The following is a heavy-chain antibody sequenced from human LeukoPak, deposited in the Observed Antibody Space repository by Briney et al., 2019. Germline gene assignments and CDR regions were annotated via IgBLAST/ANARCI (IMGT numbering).Heavy chain of an antibody. V-gene: IGHV4-38-2*02. Sequence: SSETLSLTCTVSGYSISSGYYWGWIRQPPGKGLEWIGEINHSGSTNYNPSLKSRVTISVDTSKNQFSLKLSSVTAADTAVYYCARARGDCSGGSCYSVYYYYYYMDVWGKGTTVTVSS. CDR2: INHSGST. CDR1: GYSISSGYY. D-gene: IGHD2-15*01. J-gene: IGHJ6*03. CDR3: ARARGDCSGGSCYSVYYYYYYMDV.